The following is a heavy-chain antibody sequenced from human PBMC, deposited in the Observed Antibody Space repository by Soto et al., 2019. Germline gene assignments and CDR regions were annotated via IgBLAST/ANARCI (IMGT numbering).Heavy chain of an antibody. V-gene: IGHV3-9*01. CDR1: GFTFDDYA. Sequence: EVQLVESGGGLVQPGRSLRLSCAASGFTFDDYAMHWVRQAPGKGLEWVSGISSSSSYIYYADSVKGRFTISRDNAKNSLYLQMNSLRAEDTAVYYCARGRSRSAPFDYWGQGTLVTVSS. CDR3: ARGRSRSAPFDY. J-gene: IGHJ4*02. CDR2: ISSSSSYI.